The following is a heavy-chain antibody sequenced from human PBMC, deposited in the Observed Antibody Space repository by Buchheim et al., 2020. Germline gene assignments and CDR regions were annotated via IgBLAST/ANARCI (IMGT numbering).Heavy chain of an antibody. Sequence: QVQLVESGGGVVQPGRSLRLSCAASGFTFSSYGMHWVRQAPGKGLEWVAVISYDGSNKYYADSVKGRFTISRDNYKKTLYLQMNSLRAEDTAVYYCAKDRALHSYYYYGMDVWGQGTT. D-gene: IGHD4-11*01. CDR1: GFTFSSYG. CDR3: AKDRALHSYYYYGMDV. J-gene: IGHJ6*02. CDR2: ISYDGSNK. V-gene: IGHV3-30*18.